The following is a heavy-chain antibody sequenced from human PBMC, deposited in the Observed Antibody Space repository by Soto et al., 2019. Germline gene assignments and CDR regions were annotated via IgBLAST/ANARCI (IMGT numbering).Heavy chain of an antibody. J-gene: IGHJ5*02. V-gene: IGHV1-18*01. CDR3: ARDLLIAAAAGNWFDP. CDR1: GYTFTSYG. CDR2: ISAYNGNT. Sequence: GASVKVSCKASGYTFTSYGISWVRQAPGQGLEWMGWISAYNGNTNYAQKLQGRVTMTTDTSTSTAYMELRSLRSDDTAVYYCARDLLIAAAAGNWFDPWGQGTPVTVSS. D-gene: IGHD6-13*01.